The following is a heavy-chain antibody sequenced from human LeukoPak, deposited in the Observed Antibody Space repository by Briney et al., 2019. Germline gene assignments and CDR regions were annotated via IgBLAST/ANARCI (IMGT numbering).Heavy chain of an antibody. J-gene: IGHJ4*02. V-gene: IGHV3-53*01. CDR2: IYVGGGPT. Sequence: PGGSLRLSCAASGLTVSNNYMSWVRQAPGKGLEWVSVIYVGGGPTYYADSVKGRFTISRDNSKNTLYLQMNSLGAEDTAVYYCARDIPPNYWGQGTLVTVSS. CDR1: GLTVSNNY. CDR3: ARDIPPNY.